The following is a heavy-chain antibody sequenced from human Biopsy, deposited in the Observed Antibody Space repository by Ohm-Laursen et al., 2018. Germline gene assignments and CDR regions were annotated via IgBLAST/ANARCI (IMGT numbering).Heavy chain of an antibody. Sequence: SLRLSCAASGFIFSDYAMSRVRQAPGKGLEWVEGIYGGGFGTYYADSVKGRFSISRDNSENTLYLHMNSLRAEDTAVYFCAKFEGDPTPSYYFDYWGQGTLVAVSS. CDR3: AKFEGDPTPSYYFDY. J-gene: IGHJ4*02. D-gene: IGHD3-10*01. CDR1: GFIFSDYA. CDR2: IYGGGFGT. V-gene: IGHV3-23*01.